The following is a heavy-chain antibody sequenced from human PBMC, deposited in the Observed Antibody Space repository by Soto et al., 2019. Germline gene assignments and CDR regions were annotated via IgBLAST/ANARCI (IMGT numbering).Heavy chain of an antibody. CDR3: ARGKRQYYYDSSGYYSVYYFDY. J-gene: IGHJ4*02. D-gene: IGHD3-22*01. Sequence: NPSETLSLTCTVSGGSISSSSYYWGWIRQPPGKGLEWIGSIYYSGSTYYNPSLKSRVTISVDTSKNQFSLKLSSVTAADTAVYYCARGKRQYYYDSSGYYSVYYFDYWGQGTLVTVSS. CDR2: IYYSGST. CDR1: GGSISSSSYY. V-gene: IGHV4-39*01.